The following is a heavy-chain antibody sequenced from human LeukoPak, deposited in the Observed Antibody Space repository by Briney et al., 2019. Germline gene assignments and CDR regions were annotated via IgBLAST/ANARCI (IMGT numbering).Heavy chain of an antibody. CDR3: AWCVVGGSCHIRYYYYGMDV. D-gene: IGHD2-15*01. V-gene: IGHV1-45*02. CDR2: ITPFNGDT. Sequence: SVKVSCKASGHTFTYRYLHWVRQAPGQALEWMGCITPFNGDTNYAQKFQGRVTITADESTSTAYMELSSLGSEDTAVYYCAWCVVGGSCHIRYYYYGMDVWGQGTTVTVSS. CDR1: GHTFTYRY. J-gene: IGHJ6*02.